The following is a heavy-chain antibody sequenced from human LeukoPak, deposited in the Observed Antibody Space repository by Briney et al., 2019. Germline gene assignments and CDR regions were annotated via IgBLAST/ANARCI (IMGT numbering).Heavy chain of an antibody. J-gene: IGHJ1*01. Sequence: GASVKVSCKASGYTFTSYAMNWVRQAPGQGLEWMGWISTNTGNPTYAQGFTGRFVFSLDTSVSTAYLQISSLKAEDTAVYYCATRRPPWGGYYYWDFQHWGQGTLVTVSS. D-gene: IGHD3-22*01. CDR3: ATRRPPWGGYYYWDFQH. V-gene: IGHV7-4-1*02. CDR2: ISTNTGNP. CDR1: GYTFTSYA.